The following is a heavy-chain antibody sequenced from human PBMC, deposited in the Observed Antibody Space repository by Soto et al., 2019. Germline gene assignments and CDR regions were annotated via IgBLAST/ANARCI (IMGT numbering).Heavy chain of an antibody. CDR2: IYHSGRT. CDR1: GYVISSGYY. D-gene: IGHD3-16*01. J-gene: IGHJ4*02. V-gene: IGHV4-38-2*01. Sequence: PSETLSLTCEVSGYVISSGYYWGCIRQPPGKGLEWIGSIYHSGRTYYKPSLKSRVTISVDTSKNQFSLKLTSVTAADTAVYYCARLRVNYYCDQWGQGILVTVSS. CDR3: ARLRVNYYCDQ.